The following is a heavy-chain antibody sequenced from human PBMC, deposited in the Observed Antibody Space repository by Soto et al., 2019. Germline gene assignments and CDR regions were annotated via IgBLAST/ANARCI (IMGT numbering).Heavy chain of an antibody. V-gene: IGHV3-72*01. CDR1: GLTLSDHY. Sequence: EVQLVQSGGGLVQPGGSLRLSCAASGLTLSDHYMDWVRQTPGKGLEWIGRRRNKVIGYPTEYAASVKGRFTISRDDSKTPRYLQRTALGPAATALIFCVGGPPPFDDWGQGTLVTVSS. J-gene: IGHJ4*02. CDR2: RRNKVIGYPT. D-gene: IGHD3-16*01. CDR3: VGGPPPFDD.